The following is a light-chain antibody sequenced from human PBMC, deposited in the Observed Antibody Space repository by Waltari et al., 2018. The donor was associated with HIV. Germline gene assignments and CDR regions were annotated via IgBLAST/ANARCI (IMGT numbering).Light chain of an antibody. CDR1: SGPVSTSSY. CDR3: VLFMGNGIWV. V-gene: IGLV8-61*01. J-gene: IGLJ3*02. CDR2: STN. Sequence: QTVVTQEPSFSVSPGGTVTLTCGFSSGPVSTSSYSSWYQQTPGQAPRTLIYSTNTRSSGVPDRFSGSILGNKAALTITGAQADDESDYYCVLFMGNGIWVFGGGTKLTVL.